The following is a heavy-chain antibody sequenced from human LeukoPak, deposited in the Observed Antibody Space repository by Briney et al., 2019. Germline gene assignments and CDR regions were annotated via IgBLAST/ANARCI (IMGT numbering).Heavy chain of an antibody. D-gene: IGHD3-22*01. CDR3: ARAQTRYYYDSSAFDY. J-gene: IGHJ4*02. CDR1: GFTFSSYA. Sequence: GGSLRLSCAASGFTFSSYAMHWVRQAPGKGLEYVSAISSNGGSTYYANSVKGRFTISRDNSKNTLYLQMGSLRAEDMAVYYCARAQTRYYYDSSAFDYWGQGTLVTVSS. V-gene: IGHV3-64*01. CDR2: ISSNGGST.